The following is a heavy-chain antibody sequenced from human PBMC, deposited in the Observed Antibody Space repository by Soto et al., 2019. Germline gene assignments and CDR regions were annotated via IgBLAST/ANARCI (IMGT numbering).Heavy chain of an antibody. CDR1: GGSISSGGYY. Sequence: PSETLSLTCTVSGGSISSGGYYWSWIRQHPGKGLEWIGYIYYSGSTYYNPSLKSRVTISVDTSKNQFSLKLSSVTAADTAVYYCARESSGYDPMGDYWGQGTLVTVSS. J-gene: IGHJ4*02. D-gene: IGHD5-12*01. CDR3: ARESSGYDPMGDY. V-gene: IGHV4-31*03. CDR2: IYYSGST.